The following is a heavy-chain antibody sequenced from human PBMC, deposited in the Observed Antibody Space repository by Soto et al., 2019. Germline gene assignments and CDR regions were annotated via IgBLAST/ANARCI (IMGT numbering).Heavy chain of an antibody. J-gene: IGHJ4*02. V-gene: IGHV4-4*02. CDR2: VYHSGTT. CDR3: AVPGRGDFDY. D-gene: IGHD5-12*01. CDR1: CASIVTNNW. Sequence: PSETLSLTCAFSCASIVTNNWWSWVRQPPGKGLEWIGEVYHSGTTNCNPSLKSRVTISIDKSKNQFSLTLTSMTAADTALYYCAVPGRGDFDYWSQGTLVTVSS.